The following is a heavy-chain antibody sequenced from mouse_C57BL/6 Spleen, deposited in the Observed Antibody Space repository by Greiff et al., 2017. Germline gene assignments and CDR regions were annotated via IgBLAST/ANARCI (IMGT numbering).Heavy chain of an antibody. Sequence: EVKVVESEGGLVQPGSSMKLSCTASGFTFSDYYMAWVRQVPEKGLEWVANINYDGSSTYYLDSLKSRFIISRDNAKNILYLQMSSLKSEDTATYYCARERNYYGSIYAMDYWGQGTSVTVSS. J-gene: IGHJ4*01. CDR1: GFTFSDYY. CDR2: INYDGSST. D-gene: IGHD1-1*01. CDR3: ARERNYYGSIYAMDY. V-gene: IGHV5-16*01.